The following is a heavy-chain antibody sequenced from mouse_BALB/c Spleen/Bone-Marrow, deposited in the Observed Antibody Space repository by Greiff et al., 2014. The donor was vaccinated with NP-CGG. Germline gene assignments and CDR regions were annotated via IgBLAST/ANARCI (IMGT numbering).Heavy chain of an antibody. V-gene: IGHV5-15*02. Sequence: EVQLQESGGGLVQPGGSRKLSCAASGFTFSDYGMAWVRQAPGKGPEWVAFISNLAYSIYYTETVTGRFTISRENAKNTLYLEMSSLRSEDTAMYYGARALAYGSSFDYWGQGTTLTVSS. CDR1: GFTFSDYG. CDR3: ARALAYGSSFDY. J-gene: IGHJ2*01. CDR2: ISNLAYSI. D-gene: IGHD1-1*01.